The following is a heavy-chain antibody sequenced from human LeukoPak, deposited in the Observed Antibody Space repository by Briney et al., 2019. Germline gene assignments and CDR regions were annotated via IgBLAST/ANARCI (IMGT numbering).Heavy chain of an antibody. V-gene: IGHV3-20*04. J-gene: IGHJ4*02. CDR3: ARGAIAAALTWVDY. D-gene: IGHD6-13*01. CDR2: INWNGGST. Sequence: PGGSLRLSCAASGFTFDDYAMYWVRHAPGKGLEWVSGINWNGGSTGYADSVKGRFTISRDNAKNSLYLQMNSLRAEDTAVYYCARGAIAAALTWVDYWGQGTLVTVSS. CDR1: GFTFDDYA.